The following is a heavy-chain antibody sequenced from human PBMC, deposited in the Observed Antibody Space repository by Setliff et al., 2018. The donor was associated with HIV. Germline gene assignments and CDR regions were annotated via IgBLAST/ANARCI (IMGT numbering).Heavy chain of an antibody. Sequence: PSETLSLTCTVSGGSMSPYYWSWIRQPPGKGLEWIGYIFSSGSTNYNPSLKSRVTISVDTSKNQFSLRLSSVTAADTAMYYCARRVVISIGGTRGDSDGWGQGTVVTVSS. CDR3: ARRVVISIGGTRGDSDG. D-gene: IGHD3-22*01. V-gene: IGHV4-4*09. CDR1: GGSMSPYY. CDR2: IFSSGST. J-gene: IGHJ4*02.